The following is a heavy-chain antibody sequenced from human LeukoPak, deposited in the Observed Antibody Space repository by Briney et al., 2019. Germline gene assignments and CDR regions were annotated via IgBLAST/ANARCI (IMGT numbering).Heavy chain of an antibody. CDR2: IYYSGST. CDR3: AKYSNSSGLAFDC. V-gene: IGHV4-31*02. D-gene: IGHD6-6*01. Sequence: SESLSLAWTLAARSVISGGYSWSWIRQRPGRGLEWIGYIYYSGSTYYKPSLKSRVTISVDTSKNQFSLKLSSVTAADTAVYYCAKYSNSSGLAFDCWGQGTLVTVSS. J-gene: IGHJ4*02. CDR1: ARSVISGGYS.